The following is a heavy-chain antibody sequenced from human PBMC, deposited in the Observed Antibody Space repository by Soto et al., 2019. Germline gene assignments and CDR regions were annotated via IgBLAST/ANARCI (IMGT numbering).Heavy chain of an antibody. CDR1: GFTFTSSA. CDR3: AAGSGYSRGYFDL. V-gene: IGHV1-58*01. J-gene: IGHJ2*01. CDR2: IVVGSGNT. Sequence: SVKVSCKASGFTFTSSAVQWVRQARGQRLEWIGWIVVGSGNTNYAQKFQERVTITRDMSTSTAYMELSSLRSEDTAVYYCAAGSGYSRGYFDLWGRGTLVTVPQ. D-gene: IGHD6-13*01.